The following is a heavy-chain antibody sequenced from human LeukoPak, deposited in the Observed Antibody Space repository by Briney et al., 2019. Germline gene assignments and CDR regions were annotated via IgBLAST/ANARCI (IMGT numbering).Heavy chain of an antibody. CDR1: GLTFSSYG. Sequence: GGSLRLSCAASGLTFSSYGMHWVRQAPGKGLEWVAFIRSDGSNEYYADSVKGRFTISRDNSKNTLYLQMNSLRPEDTAVYYCAKVYRGTGYYYYYMDVWGRGTTVTVSS. CDR2: IRSDGSNE. D-gene: IGHD1-1*01. CDR3: AKVYRGTGYYYYYMDV. J-gene: IGHJ6*03. V-gene: IGHV3-30*02.